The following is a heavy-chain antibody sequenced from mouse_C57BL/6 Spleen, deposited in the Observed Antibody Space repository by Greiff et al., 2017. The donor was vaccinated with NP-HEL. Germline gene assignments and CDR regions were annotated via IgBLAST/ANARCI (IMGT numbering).Heavy chain of an antibody. CDR1: GYAFSSSW. Sequence: QVQLKQSGPELVKPGASVKISCKASGYAFSSSWMNWVKQRPGKGLEWIGRIYPGDGDTNYNGKFKGKATLTADKSSSTAYMQLSSLTSEDSAVYFCARSLLYDYDVEVGFDYWGQGTTLTVSS. D-gene: IGHD2-4*01. CDR2: IYPGDGDT. J-gene: IGHJ2*01. V-gene: IGHV1-82*01. CDR3: ARSLLYDYDVEVGFDY.